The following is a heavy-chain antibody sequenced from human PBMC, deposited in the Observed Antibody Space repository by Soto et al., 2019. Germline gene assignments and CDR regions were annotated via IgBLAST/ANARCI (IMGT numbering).Heavy chain of an antibody. CDR2: IIPIFGTA. CDR1: GGTFSSYA. D-gene: IGHD4-17*01. Sequence: SVKVSCKASGGTFSSYAISWVRQAPGQGLEWMGGIIPIFGTANYAQKFQGRVTITADESTSTAYMELSSLRSEDTAVYYCARGVPGTTVTTDYGMDVWGQGTTVNVS. J-gene: IGHJ6*02. V-gene: IGHV1-69*13. CDR3: ARGVPGTTVTTDYGMDV.